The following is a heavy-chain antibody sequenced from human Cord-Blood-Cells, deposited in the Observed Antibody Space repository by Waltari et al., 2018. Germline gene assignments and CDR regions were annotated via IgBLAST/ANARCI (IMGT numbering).Heavy chain of an antibody. D-gene: IGHD7-27*01. J-gene: IGHJ4*02. Sequence: QVQLVESGGGVVQPGRSLRLSCAASGFTFSSYGMHWVRQAPGKGLEWVAVISYDGSNKYYADSVKGRFTISRDNSKNTLYLQMNSLRAEDTAVYYCALTGVNFDYWGQGTLVTVSS. CDR3: ALTGVNFDY. CDR1: GFTFSSYG. CDR2: ISYDGSNK. V-gene: IGHV3-30*03.